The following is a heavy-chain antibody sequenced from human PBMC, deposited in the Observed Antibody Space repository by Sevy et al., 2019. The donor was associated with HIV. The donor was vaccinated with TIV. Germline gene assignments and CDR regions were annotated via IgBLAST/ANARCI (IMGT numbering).Heavy chain of an antibody. CDR3: ATTKDYYDSSGYPFDY. CDR1: GRTLTELS. D-gene: IGHD3-22*01. V-gene: IGHV1-24*01. J-gene: IGHJ4*02. CDR2: FDPEDDEK. Sequence: ASVKVSCKVSGRTLTELSIHWVRQAPGKGLEWMGTFDPEDDEKIYAQKFQGRVTMTEDTSTDTAYMELSRLRSEETAVYYCATTKDYYDSSGYPFDYWGQGTLVTVSS.